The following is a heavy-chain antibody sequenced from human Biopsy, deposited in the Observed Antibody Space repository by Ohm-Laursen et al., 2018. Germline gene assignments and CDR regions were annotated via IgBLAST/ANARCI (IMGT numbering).Heavy chain of an antibody. J-gene: IGHJ6*02. Sequence: GTLSFTCTVSVGSICSDYWCWIRQTPGRGLEWIGLIYYSGCTNYNPSFKSRITISEDTSKNQFSLRRNSVTAADTAVYYCATAKNCTCWPYYYMYGMDVWGQGTLVTVSS. CDR1: VGSICSDY. V-gene: IGHV4-59*01. D-gene: IGHD2-8*01. CDR3: ATAKNCTCWPYYYMYGMDV. CDR2: IYYSGCT.